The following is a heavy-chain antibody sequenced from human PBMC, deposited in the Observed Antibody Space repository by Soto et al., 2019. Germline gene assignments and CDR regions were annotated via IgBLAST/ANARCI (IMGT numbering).Heavy chain of an antibody. Sequence: QLQLQESGPRLVKPSETLSLTCTVSGGSISSSSYYWGWIRQPPGKGMEWIGSIYYSGSTYYDPSLKRRVTIPVDTSKNQFSLRLSSVTAADTAVYYCARRGGSYVHWGQGTLVTVSS. J-gene: IGHJ4*02. D-gene: IGHD1-26*01. CDR1: GGSISSSSYY. CDR3: ARRGGSYVH. V-gene: IGHV4-39*01. CDR2: IYYSGST.